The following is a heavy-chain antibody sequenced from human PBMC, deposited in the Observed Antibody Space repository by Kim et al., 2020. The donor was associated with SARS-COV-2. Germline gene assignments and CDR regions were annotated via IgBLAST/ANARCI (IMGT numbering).Heavy chain of an antibody. CDR3: AATAGGTYYYYYMDV. J-gene: IGHJ6*03. V-gene: IGHV7-4-1*02. Sequence: ASVKVSCKASGYTFTRYAVNWVRQAPGQGLEWMGWINTNTGNPTYAQGFTGRFVFSLDTSVTTTYLQISSLKAEDTAVYYCAATAGGTYYYYYMDVWGKG. CDR2: INTNTGNP. CDR1: GYTFTRYA. D-gene: IGHD3-10*01.